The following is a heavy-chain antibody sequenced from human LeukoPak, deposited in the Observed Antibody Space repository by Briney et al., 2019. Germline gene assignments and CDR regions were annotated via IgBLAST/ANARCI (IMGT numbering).Heavy chain of an antibody. Sequence: ASVKVSCKASGYTFTSYLIHWVRQAPGQGLEWVGIINPGSSSTSYAQNFQGRITMSRDTSTSTVYMELSSLKSEDTAVYYCARGLGSGTYYAYGGQGTLVTVSS. CDR3: ARGLGSGTYYAY. D-gene: IGHD1-26*01. CDR1: GYTFTSYL. CDR2: INPGSSST. V-gene: IGHV1-46*01. J-gene: IGHJ4*02.